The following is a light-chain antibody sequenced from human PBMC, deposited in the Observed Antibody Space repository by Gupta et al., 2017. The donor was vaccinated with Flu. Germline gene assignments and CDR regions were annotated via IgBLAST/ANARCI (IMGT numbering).Light chain of an antibody. CDR3: QQYYNYPPT. J-gene: IGKJ4*01. CDR1: QGISTY. V-gene: IGKV1-8*01. CDR2: GAS. Sequence: PSSLSASVGDIVSISCLMSQGISTYLAWYQQKPGRAPALLIKGASTLQSGAPSRFSGSGSGRDFTLTISGLHSEDSATYFCQQYYNYPPTFGGGTKVAI.